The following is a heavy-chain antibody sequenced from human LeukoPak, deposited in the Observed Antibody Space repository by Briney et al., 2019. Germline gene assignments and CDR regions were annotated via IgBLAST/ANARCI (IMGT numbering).Heavy chain of an antibody. J-gene: IGHJ4*02. Sequence: ASETLSLTCTVSGVSISTSNSYWGWIRQPPGKGLEWIGSMYYTGNTYYNASLKSRVTISVDTSKNQFSLKLSSVTAADTAVYYCARMGPRVTIFGVVTDYFDYWGQGTLVTVSS. V-gene: IGHV4-39*07. CDR2: MYYTGNT. D-gene: IGHD3-3*01. CDR3: ARMGPRVTIFGVVTDYFDY. CDR1: GVSISTSNSY.